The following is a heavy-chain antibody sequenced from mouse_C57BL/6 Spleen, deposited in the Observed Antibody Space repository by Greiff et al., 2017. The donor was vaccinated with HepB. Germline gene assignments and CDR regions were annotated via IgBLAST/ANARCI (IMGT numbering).Heavy chain of an antibody. CDR1: GFNIKNIY. CDR3: ARCRDYYGSSYWYFDV. Sequence: EVQLQQSVAELVRPGASVKLSCTASGFNIKNIYMHWVKQRPEQGLEWIGRIDPANGNTKYAPKFQGKATITADTSSNTAYLQLSSLTSEDTAIYYCARCRDYYGSSYWYFDVWGTGTTVTVSS. D-gene: IGHD1-1*01. CDR2: IDPANGNT. J-gene: IGHJ1*03. V-gene: IGHV14-3*01.